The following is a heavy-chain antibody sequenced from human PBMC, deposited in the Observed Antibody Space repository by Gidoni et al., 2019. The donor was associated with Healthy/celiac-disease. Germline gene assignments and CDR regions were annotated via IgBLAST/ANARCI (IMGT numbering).Heavy chain of an antibody. J-gene: IGHJ4*02. D-gene: IGHD4-17*01. CDR2: IWYDGSNK. Sequence: QVQLVESGGGVVQPGRSLRLSCAASGFTFSSYGLHWVRQAPGKGLEWVAVIWYDGSNKYYADSVKGRFTISRDNSKNTLYLQMNSLRAEDTAVYYCARDQGYGDYASCFDYWGQGTLVTVSS. V-gene: IGHV3-33*01. CDR1: GFTFSSYG. CDR3: ARDQGYGDYASCFDY.